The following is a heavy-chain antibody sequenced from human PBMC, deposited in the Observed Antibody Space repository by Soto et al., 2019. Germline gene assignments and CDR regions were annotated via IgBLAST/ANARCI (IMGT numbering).Heavy chain of an antibody. CDR1: GFTFSKYA. V-gene: IGHV3-30*18. Sequence: GGSLRLSCVASGFTFSKYALPWVRQAPGKGLEWVAIISFDGGKGYYADSVKGRFTTTRDNSRNTLYLQMNSLRAEDTAVYYCAKDHPPSATCGAFYRYYCWMDVWGQGTTGTVSS. J-gene: IGHJ6*02. D-gene: IGHD1-26*01. CDR3: AKDHPPSATCGAFYRYYCWMDV. CDR2: ISFDGGKG.